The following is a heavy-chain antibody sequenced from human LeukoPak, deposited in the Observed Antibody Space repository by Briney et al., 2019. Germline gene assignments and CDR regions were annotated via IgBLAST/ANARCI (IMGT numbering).Heavy chain of an antibody. Sequence: SAKVSCKVSGYTLTSYGISWVRQAPGQRLEWMGWISASNGNTNYAQKLQGRVTMTTDTSTSTAYMELRSLRSDDTAVFYCARAGGGYCSSTSCYEYFQHWGQGTLVTVSS. D-gene: IGHD2-2*01. J-gene: IGHJ1*01. CDR3: ARAGGGYCSSTSCYEYFQH. CDR1: GYTLTSYG. CDR2: ISASNGNT. V-gene: IGHV1-18*01.